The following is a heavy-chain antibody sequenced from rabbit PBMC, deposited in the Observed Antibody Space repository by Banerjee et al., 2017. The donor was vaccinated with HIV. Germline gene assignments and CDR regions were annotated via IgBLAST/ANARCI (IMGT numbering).Heavy chain of an antibody. J-gene: IGHJ6*01. D-gene: IGHD8-1*01. CDR2: VYTGSGVT. CDR1: GFTISSSYC. Sequence: QSLEESGGGLVQPEGSLALTCKASGFTISSSYCMCWVRQAPGKGLEWIGYVYTGSGVTWYADWVNGRFTISKASSTTVTLKLNSLTAADTATYFCARGHAGSSWGLDLWGPGTLVTVS. V-gene: IGHV1S40*01. CDR3: ARGHAGSSWGLDL.